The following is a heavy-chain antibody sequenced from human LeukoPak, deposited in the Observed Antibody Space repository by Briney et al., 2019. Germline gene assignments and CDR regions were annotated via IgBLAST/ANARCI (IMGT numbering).Heavy chain of an antibody. CDR1: GYRFTNYW. Sequence: GESLKISCQGSGYRFTNYWIGWVRQLPGKGLEWMGIIYPADSDTRYSPSFQGQVTISADKSISTAYLQWSSLKASDTAMYYCARMASGWPFDYWGQGTLVTVSS. V-gene: IGHV5-51*01. D-gene: IGHD6-19*01. CDR2: IYPADSDT. CDR3: ARMASGWPFDY. J-gene: IGHJ4*02.